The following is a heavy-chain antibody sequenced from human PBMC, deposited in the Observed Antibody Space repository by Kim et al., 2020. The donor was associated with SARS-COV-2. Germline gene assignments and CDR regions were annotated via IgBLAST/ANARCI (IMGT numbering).Heavy chain of an antibody. V-gene: IGHV3-11*06. D-gene: IGHD6-13*01. Sequence: GGSLRLSCAASGFTFSDYYMSWIRQAPGKGLEWVSYISSSSSYTNYADSVKGRFTISRDNAKNSLYLQMNSLRAEDTAVYYCARGRGEYSSSWYWFDPWGQGTLVTVSS. J-gene: IGHJ5*02. CDR2: ISSSSSYT. CDR3: ARGRGEYSSSWYWFDP. CDR1: GFTFSDYY.